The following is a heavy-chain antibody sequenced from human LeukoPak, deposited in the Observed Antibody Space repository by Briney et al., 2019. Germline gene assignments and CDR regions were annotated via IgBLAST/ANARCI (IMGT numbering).Heavy chain of an antibody. D-gene: IGHD3-22*01. J-gene: IGHJ4*02. CDR1: GGSFSGYY. V-gene: IGHV4-34*01. CDR3: ARGRNYDRSGYSLEY. Sequence: KTSETLSLTCAVYGGSFSGYYWSWIRQPPGKGLEWIGEINHSGSTNYNPSLKSRVTISVDTSKNQFSLKLSSVTAADTAVYYCARGRNYDRSGYSLEYWGQGTLVTVSS. CDR2: INHSGST.